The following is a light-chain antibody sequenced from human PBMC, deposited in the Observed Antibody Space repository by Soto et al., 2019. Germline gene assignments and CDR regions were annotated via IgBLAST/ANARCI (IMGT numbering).Light chain of an antibody. J-gene: IGKJ5*01. V-gene: IGKV4-1*01. CDR1: QSVLYSSANKDY. Sequence: DIVMTQSPDSLAVSLGERASINCTSSQSVLYSSANKDYIAWYQQKPGQPPKLLIYWASTRQSGVPERFSGSGSGTDFTLTITSLQAGDVAVYYCQQYHSTPITFGQGTRLENK. CDR2: WAS. CDR3: QQYHSTPIT.